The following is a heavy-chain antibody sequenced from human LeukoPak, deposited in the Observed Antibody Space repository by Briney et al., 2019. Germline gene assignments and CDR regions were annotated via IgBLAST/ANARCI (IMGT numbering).Heavy chain of an antibody. CDR2: ISSSSSTI. CDR3: ARDSLSGSYPAG. J-gene: IGHJ4*02. Sequence: PGGSLRLSCAASGFTFSSYSMNWVRQAPGKRLECVSYISSSSSTIYYADSVKGRFTISRDNAKTSLYLQINRLRAEAPAVYSWARDSLSGSYPAGGGQGTLVTASA. V-gene: IGHV3-48*01. D-gene: IGHD1-26*01. CDR1: GFTFSSYS.